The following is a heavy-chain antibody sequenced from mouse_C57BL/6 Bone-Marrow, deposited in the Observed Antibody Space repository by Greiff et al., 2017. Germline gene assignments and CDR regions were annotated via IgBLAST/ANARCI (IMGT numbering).Heavy chain of an antibody. CDR2: INPGSGGT. V-gene: IGHV1-54*01. CDR1: GYAFTNYL. J-gene: IGHJ2*01. D-gene: IGHD3-2*02. Sequence: QVQLKQSGAELVRPGTSVKVSCKASGYAFTNYLIEWVKQRPGQGLEWIGVINPGSGGTNYNEKFKGKATLTADKSSSTAYMQLSSLTSEDSAVYFCARVGSSGEYYFDYWGQGTTLTVSS. CDR3: ARVGSSGEYYFDY.